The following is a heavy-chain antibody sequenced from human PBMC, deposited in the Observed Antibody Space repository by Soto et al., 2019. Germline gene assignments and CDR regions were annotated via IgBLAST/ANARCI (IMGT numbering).Heavy chain of an antibody. CDR3: ARQDIVVVPAAIFRGEAYYFDY. D-gene: IGHD2-2*01. J-gene: IGHJ4*02. V-gene: IGHV4-39*01. CDR2: IYYSGST. CDR1: GGSISSSSYY. Sequence: SETLSLTCTVSGGSISSSSYYWGWIRQPPGKGLEWIGSIYYSGSTYYNPSLKSRVTISVDTSKNQFSLKLSSVTAADTAVYYCARQDIVVVPAAIFRGEAYYFDYWGQGTLVTVSS.